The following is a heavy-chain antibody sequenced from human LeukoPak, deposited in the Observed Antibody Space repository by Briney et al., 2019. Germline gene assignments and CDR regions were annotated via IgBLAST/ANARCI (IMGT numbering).Heavy chain of an antibody. V-gene: IGHV1-18*04. D-gene: IGHD3-9*01. CDR2: ISAYNGNT. J-gene: IGHJ4*02. CDR3: ARGDVLRYFDWLPSGGAPDY. Sequence: GASVQVSCKASGYTFTSYYMHWVRQAPGQGLEWMGWISAYNGNTNYAQRLQGRVTMTTDTSTSTAYMELRSLRSDDTAVYYCARGDVLRYFDWLPSGGAPDYWGQGTLVTVSS. CDR1: GYTFTSYY.